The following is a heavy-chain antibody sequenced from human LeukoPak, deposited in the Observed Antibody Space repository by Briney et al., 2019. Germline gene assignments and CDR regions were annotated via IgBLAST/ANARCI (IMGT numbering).Heavy chain of an antibody. D-gene: IGHD6-13*01. CDR1: GVSISSYY. CDR2: IYYSGST. J-gene: IGHJ4*02. CDR3: ARGIAAVGTSPDYFDY. V-gene: IGHV4-59*01. Sequence: SETLSLTCTVFGVSISSYYWSWIRQSPGKGLEWIGYIYYSGSTNYNPSLKSRVTISVDTFKNQFSLKLSSVTAADTAVYYCARGIAAVGTSPDYFDYWGQGTLVTVSS.